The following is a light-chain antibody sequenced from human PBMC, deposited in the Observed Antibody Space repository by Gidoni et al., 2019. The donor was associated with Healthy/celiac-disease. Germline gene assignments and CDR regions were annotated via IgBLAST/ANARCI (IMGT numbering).Light chain of an antibody. CDR1: QSISSY. J-gene: IGKJ5*01. V-gene: IGKV1-39*01. CDR3: QQSYSTPTT. Sequence: DIQMTKSPSSLSASVGDRVTITCRASQSISSYLNWYQQKPGKAPKLLISASSSLQSGVPSSFSGRGSGTDFTLTICSLQPEDFATYYCQQSYSTPTTFGQGTRLEIK. CDR2: ASS.